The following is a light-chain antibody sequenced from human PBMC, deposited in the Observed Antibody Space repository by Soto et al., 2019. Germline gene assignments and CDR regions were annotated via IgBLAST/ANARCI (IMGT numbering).Light chain of an antibody. CDR2: DVS. CDR1: SSDVGGYNY. CDR3: SSYTSSSTWV. Sequence: QSALTQPASVSGSPGQSITISCTGTSSDVGGYNYVSWYQQHPGKAPKLMIFDVSKRPSGVSNRFSGSKSGNTASLTISGLQAEYEDDYYCSSYTSSSTWVFGGGTKLTVL. J-gene: IGLJ3*02. V-gene: IGLV2-14*01.